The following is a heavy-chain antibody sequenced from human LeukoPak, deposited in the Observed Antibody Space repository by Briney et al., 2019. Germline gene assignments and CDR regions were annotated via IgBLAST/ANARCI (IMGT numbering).Heavy chain of an antibody. CDR3: ARVRASGYYSTPHYFNC. D-gene: IGHD3-3*01. V-gene: IGHV4-59*01. CDR2: FYYSGST. Sequence: SETLSLTCTVSGGSISTYYLSWIRQPPGKGLEWIGYFYYSGSTNYHPSRKSRVTISVDTSKNQFSLKLSSVTAADTAVYYCARVRASGYYSTPHYFNCWGEGTLATVYS. J-gene: IGHJ4*02. CDR1: GGSISTYY.